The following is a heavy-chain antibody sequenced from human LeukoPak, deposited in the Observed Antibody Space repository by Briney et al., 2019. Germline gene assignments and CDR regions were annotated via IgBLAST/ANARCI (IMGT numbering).Heavy chain of an antibody. D-gene: IGHD6-13*01. CDR3: ARITSSWTLNY. CDR1: GGSISSSYW. V-gene: IGHV4-4*02. Sequence: SETLSLTCGVSGGSISSSYWWSWVRQPPGKGLEWIGEIYHSGSTDYNPSLKSRVTISVDTSKNQFSLKLTSVTAADTAVYYCARITSSWTLNYWAQGTLVTVSS. CDR2: IYHSGST. J-gene: IGHJ4*02.